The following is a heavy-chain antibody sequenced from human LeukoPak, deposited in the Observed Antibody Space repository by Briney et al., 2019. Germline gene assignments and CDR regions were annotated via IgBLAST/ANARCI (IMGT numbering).Heavy chain of an antibody. Sequence: SETLSLTCTVSGGSISSGNYYYSWIRQPAGKGLEWIGRIYTSGSTNYNPSLKSRVTISIDTSKNQFSLKLNSVTAADTAVYYCASQSSSWYLGWFDPWGQGTLVTVSS. J-gene: IGHJ5*02. CDR1: GGSISSGNYY. D-gene: IGHD6-13*01. CDR3: ASQSSSWYLGWFDP. CDR2: IYTSGST. V-gene: IGHV4-61*02.